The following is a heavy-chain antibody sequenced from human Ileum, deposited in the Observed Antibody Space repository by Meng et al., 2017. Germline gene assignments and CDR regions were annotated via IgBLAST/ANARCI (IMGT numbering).Heavy chain of an antibody. Sequence: QVQLQQWGAVLLKPSATLSLTCAVYGGSFSGYYWSWIRQPPGKGLEWIGEINHSGSTNYNPSLKSRVTISVDTSKNQFSLKLTSVTAADTAVYYCARGDVAARLQSWGQGTLVTVSS. D-gene: IGHD6-6*01. CDR2: INHSGST. CDR1: GGSFSGYY. V-gene: IGHV4-34*01. CDR3: ARGDVAARLQS. J-gene: IGHJ5*02.